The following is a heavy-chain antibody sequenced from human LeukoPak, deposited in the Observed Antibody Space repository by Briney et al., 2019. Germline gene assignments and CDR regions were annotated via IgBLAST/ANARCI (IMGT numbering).Heavy chain of an antibody. CDR2: IRYDGSNK. CDR3: AKERDTAMVTIDY. Sequence: GGSLRLSCAASGFTVITNDMTWVRQAPGKGLEWVAFIRYDGSNKYYADSVKGRFTISRDNSKNTLYLQMNSLRAEDTAVYYCAKERDTAMVTIDYWGQGTLVTVSS. J-gene: IGHJ4*02. V-gene: IGHV3-30*02. CDR1: GFTVITND. D-gene: IGHD5-18*01.